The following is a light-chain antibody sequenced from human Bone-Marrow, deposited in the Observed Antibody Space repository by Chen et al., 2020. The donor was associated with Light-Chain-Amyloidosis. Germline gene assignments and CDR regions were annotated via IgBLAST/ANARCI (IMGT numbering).Light chain of an antibody. V-gene: IGLV3-25*03. CDR1: DLPTKY. J-gene: IGLJ2*01. CDR3: QSADSSGTYEVI. Sequence: SYELTQPPSGSVSPGQTARITCSGDDLPTKYAYWYQQKPGQAPVLVIHRDTERPSGISERFSGSSSGTTATLTISEVQAEDEADYHCQSADSSGTYEVIFGGGTKLTVL. CDR2: RDT.